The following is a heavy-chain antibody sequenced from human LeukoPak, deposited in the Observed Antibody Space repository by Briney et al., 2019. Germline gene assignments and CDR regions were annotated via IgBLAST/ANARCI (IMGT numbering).Heavy chain of an antibody. Sequence: SETLSLTCAVYGGSFSGYYWSWIRQPPGKGQEWIGEINHSGSTNYNPSLKSRVTISVDTSKNQFSLKLSSVTAADTAVYYCASIAARRYYYYYYMDVWGKGTTVTVSS. CDR3: ASIAARRYYYYYYMDV. J-gene: IGHJ6*03. D-gene: IGHD6-6*01. CDR2: INHSGST. V-gene: IGHV4-34*01. CDR1: GGSFSGYY.